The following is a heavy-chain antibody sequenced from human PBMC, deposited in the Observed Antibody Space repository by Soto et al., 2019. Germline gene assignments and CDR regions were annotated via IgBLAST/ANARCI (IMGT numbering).Heavy chain of an antibody. CDR2: ISSSSSYI. D-gene: IGHD5-18*01. CDR1: GFTFSSYS. V-gene: IGHV3-21*01. CDR3: ARESGVKLWAWDYYYGMDV. Sequence: EVQLVESGGGLVKPGGSLRLSCAASGFTFSSYSMNWVRQAPGKGLEWVSSISSSSSYIYYADSVKGRFTISRDNAKNSLYLQMNSLRAEDTAVYYCARESGVKLWAWDYYYGMDVWGQGTTVTGSS. J-gene: IGHJ6*02.